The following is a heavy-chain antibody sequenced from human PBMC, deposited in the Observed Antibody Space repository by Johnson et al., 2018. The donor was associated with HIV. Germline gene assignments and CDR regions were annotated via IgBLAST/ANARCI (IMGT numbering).Heavy chain of an antibody. CDR3: ARDRGYSGSYTGAFDI. D-gene: IGHD1-26*01. V-gene: IGHV3-30*02. J-gene: IGHJ3*02. Sequence: VQLVESGGGVVQPGGSLRLSCAASGFTFSSYGMHWVRQAPGKGLEWVAFIRYDGSNKYYADSVKGRFTISRDNSKNTLYLQMYSRRAEDTAVYYSARDRGYSGSYTGAFDIWGQGTMVTVSS. CDR2: IRYDGSNK. CDR1: GFTFSSYG.